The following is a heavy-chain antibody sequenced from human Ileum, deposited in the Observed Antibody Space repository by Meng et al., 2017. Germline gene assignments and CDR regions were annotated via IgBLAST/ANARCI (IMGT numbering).Heavy chain of an antibody. J-gene: IGHJ6*02. D-gene: IGHD1/OR15-1a*01. CDR3: VRDSWMNNHYYGMDV. Sequence: GESLKISCAASGFTFSSYWLHWVRQVPGKGLVWVSRINTDGNYRNYTDSVKGRFTISRDKAKNTLYLQMNSLRAEDTAVYYCVRDSWMNNHYYGMDVWGQGTTVTVSS. CDR1: GFTFSSYW. CDR2: INTDGNYR. V-gene: IGHV3-74*01.